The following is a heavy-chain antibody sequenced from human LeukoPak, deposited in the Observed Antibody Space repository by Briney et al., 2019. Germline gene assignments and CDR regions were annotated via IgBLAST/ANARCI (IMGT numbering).Heavy chain of an antibody. CDR1: GYTFTSYY. D-gene: IGHD2-2*01. J-gene: IGHJ6*02. V-gene: IGHV1-46*01. Sequence: ASVKVSCKASGYTFTSYYMHWVRQAPGQGLEWMGIINPSGGSTSYAQKFQGRVTITADESTRTAYMELSSLRSEDTAVYYCARIMEYCSCASCYYGMDVWGQGTTVTVS. CDR2: INPSGGST. CDR3: ARIMEYCSCASCYYGMDV.